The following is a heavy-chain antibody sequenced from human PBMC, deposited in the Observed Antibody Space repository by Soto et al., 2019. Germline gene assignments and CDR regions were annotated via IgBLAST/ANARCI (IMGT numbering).Heavy chain of an antibody. V-gene: IGHV4-34*01. CDR3: ARARRNAYYYYYMDV. CDR1: GGYFSGYY. Sequence: SETLSLTCAVYGGYFSGYYLSWIRQPPGKGLEWIGEINHSGSTNYNPSLKSRVTISVDTSKNQFSLKLSSVTAADTAVYYCARARRNAYYYYYMDVWGKGTTVTVSS. CDR2: INHSGST. J-gene: IGHJ6*03. D-gene: IGHD6-6*01.